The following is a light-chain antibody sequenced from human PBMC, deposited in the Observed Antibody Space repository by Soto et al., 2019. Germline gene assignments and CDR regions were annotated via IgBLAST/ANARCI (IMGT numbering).Light chain of an antibody. V-gene: IGLV2-14*01. CDR2: EVS. Sequence: QSVLTQPASVSGSPGQSITISCTGSSSDVGGYNYVSWYQQYPGKAPQLMIFEVSNRPSGVSNRFSGSKSGNTASLTISGLQAEDEADYYCSSYTSSSSNFVFGSGTKVTVL. CDR1: SSDVGGYNY. J-gene: IGLJ1*01. CDR3: SSYTSSSSNFV.